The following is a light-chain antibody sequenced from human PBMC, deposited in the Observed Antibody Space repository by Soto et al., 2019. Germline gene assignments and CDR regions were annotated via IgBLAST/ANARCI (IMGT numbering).Light chain of an antibody. CDR3: QQYGSSGT. CDR2: GAS. CDR1: QTVCGNY. Sequence: IVLTQSPGTLSLSPGDRATLCCGPSQTVCGNYLAWYQQKPGQVPRLLIYGASNRATGIPDRFSGSGSGTDFTLTISRLEPEDFAVYYCQQYGSSGTFGQGTKVDI. J-gene: IGKJ1*01. V-gene: IGKV3-20*01.